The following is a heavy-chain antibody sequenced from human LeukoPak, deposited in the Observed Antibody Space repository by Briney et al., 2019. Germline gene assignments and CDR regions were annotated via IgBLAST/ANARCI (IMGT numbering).Heavy chain of an antibody. CDR1: GGSISSYY. J-gene: IGHJ4*02. D-gene: IGHD4-17*01. CDR3: ARDRGDTYD. CDR2: IYYSGST. V-gene: IGHV4-59*12. Sequence: KPSETLSLTCTVSGGSISSYYWSWIRQPPGKGLEWIGYIYYSGSTNYNPSLKSRVTISVDTSKSQFSLKLSSVTAADTAVYYCARDRGDTYDWGQGTLVTVSS.